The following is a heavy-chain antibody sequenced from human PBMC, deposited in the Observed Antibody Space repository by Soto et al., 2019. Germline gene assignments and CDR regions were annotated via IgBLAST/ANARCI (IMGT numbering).Heavy chain of an antibody. CDR1: GFTFSSYA. D-gene: IGHD6-13*01. V-gene: IGHV3-23*01. CDR2: ISGSGGST. J-gene: IGHJ6*02. Sequence: HPGGSLRLSCAASGFTFSSYAMSWVRQAPGKGLEWVSAISGSGGSTYYADSVKGRFTISRDNSKNTLYLQMNSLRAEDTAVYYCAKGRRAARYYYGMDVWGQGTTVTVSS. CDR3: AKGRRAARYYYGMDV.